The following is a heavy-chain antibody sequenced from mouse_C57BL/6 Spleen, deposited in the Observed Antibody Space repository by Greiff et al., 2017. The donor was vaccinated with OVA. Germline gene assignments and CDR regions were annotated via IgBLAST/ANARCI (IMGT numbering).Heavy chain of an antibody. CDR3: ARNNDGYYAMDD. V-gene: IGHV5-17*01. CDR2: ISSGSSTI. CDR1: GFTFSDYG. Sequence: EVQRVESGGGLVKPGGSLKLSCAASGFTFSDYGMHWVRQAPEQGLEWVAYISSGSSTIYYADTVKGRFTISRDNAKNTLFLQMTSLRSEDTAMYYCARNNDGYYAMDDWGQGTSVTVSS. J-gene: IGHJ4*01. D-gene: IGHD2-3*01.